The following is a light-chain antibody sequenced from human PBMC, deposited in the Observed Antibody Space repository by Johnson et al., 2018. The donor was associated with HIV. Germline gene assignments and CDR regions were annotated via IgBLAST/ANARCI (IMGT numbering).Light chain of an antibody. J-gene: IGLJ1*01. V-gene: IGLV1-51*01. CDR3: GTWDSSLSVYV. CDR1: SYNIGNNY. Sequence: TQPPSVSAAPGQKVTISCSGSSYNIGNNYVSWYQQLPGTAPKLLIYAKNKRPSRVPDRFSGSKSGTSATLGITGLQTGDEADYYCGTWDSSLSVYVFGTGTKVTVL. CDR2: AKN.